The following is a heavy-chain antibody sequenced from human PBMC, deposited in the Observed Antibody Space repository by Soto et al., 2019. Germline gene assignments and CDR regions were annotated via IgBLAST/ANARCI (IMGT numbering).Heavy chain of an antibody. CDR1: GFTFSSYA. CDR3: ARDKGGAYCGGDCYTYYYYGMDV. CDR2: ISGSGGST. V-gene: IGHV3-23*01. Sequence: PGGSLRLSCAASGFTFSSYAMSWVRQAPGKGLEWVSAISGSGGSTYYADSVKGRFTISRDNSKNTLYLQMNSLRAEDAAVYYCARDKGGAYCGGDCYTYYYYGMDVWGQGTTVTVSS. J-gene: IGHJ6*02. D-gene: IGHD2-21*02.